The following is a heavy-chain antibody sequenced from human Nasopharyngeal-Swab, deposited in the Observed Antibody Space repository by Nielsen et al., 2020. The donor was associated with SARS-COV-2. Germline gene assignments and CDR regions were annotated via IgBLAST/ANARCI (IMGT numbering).Heavy chain of an antibody. D-gene: IGHD1-26*01. CDR1: GFTFSTYA. V-gene: IGHV3-23*01. J-gene: IGHJ4*02. CDR3: AKDRGGLVGAGYFDY. Sequence: GESLKISCAASGFTFSTYAMSWVRQAPGKGLEWVSGISGSGDNTYYADSVKGRFTISRDNSKNTLELHMNSLRAEDTAVYYCAKDRGGLVGAGYFDYWGQGTLVTVSS. CDR2: ISGSGDNT.